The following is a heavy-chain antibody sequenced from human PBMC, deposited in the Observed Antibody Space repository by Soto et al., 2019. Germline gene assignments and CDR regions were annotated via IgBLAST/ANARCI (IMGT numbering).Heavy chain of an antibody. CDR1: GFTFSDYY. Sequence: GGSLRLSCAASGFTFSDYYMSWIRQAPGKGLEWVSYISSSGSTIYYADSVKGRFTISRDNAKNSLYLQMNSLRAEDTAVYYCARAMKGYSSSWSNFDYWGQGTLVTVSS. CDR2: ISSSGSTI. D-gene: IGHD6-13*01. J-gene: IGHJ4*02. V-gene: IGHV3-11*01. CDR3: ARAMKGYSSSWSNFDY.